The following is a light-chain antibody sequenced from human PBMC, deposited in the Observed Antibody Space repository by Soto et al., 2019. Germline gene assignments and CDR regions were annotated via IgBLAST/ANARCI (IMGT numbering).Light chain of an antibody. Sequence: QSALTQPASVSGSPGQSITISCTGTSSDVGGYNYVSWYRQHPGKAPKLIICDVSNRPSGVSVRFSGSKSGNTASLTISGLQAEDEADYYCSSYTSSSTPFLFGTGTKLTVL. J-gene: IGLJ1*01. CDR3: SSYTSSSTPFL. CDR1: SSDVGGYNY. V-gene: IGLV2-14*01. CDR2: DVS.